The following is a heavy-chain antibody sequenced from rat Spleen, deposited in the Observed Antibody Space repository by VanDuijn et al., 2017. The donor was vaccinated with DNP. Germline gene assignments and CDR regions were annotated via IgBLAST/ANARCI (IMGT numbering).Heavy chain of an antibody. CDR1: GFTFSTYW. V-gene: IGHV5-58*01. CDR3: AKPDY. Sequence: EVQLVETGGGLVQPGRSLKLSCVASGFTFSTYWMYWIRQAPGKGLEWVASIHPDGGRTYYPDSVKGRFTISRDNAISTLYLQMDSLRSEDTATYYCAKPDYWGQGVMVTVSS. J-gene: IGHJ2*01. CDR2: IHPDGGRT.